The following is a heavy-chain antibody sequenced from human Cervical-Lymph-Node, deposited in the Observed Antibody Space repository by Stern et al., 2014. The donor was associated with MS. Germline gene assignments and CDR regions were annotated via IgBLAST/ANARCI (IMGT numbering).Heavy chain of an antibody. Sequence: VHLVESGAEVKKPGSSVKVSCKASGGTFSSYAISWVRQAPGQGLEWMGGIIPIFGTANYAQKFQGRVTITADESTSTAYMELSSLRSEDTAVYYCARDGMAVTTRGYYFDYWGQGTLVTVSS. J-gene: IGHJ4*02. V-gene: IGHV1-69*01. CDR1: GGTFSSYA. D-gene: IGHD4/OR15-4a*01. CDR3: ARDGMAVTTRGYYFDY. CDR2: IIPIFGTA.